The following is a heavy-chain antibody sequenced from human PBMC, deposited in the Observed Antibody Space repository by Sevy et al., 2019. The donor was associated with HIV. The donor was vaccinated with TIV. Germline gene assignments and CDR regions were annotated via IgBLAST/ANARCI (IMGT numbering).Heavy chain of an antibody. Sequence: GGSLRLSCAASGLTVSDTFMSWVRQPPGKGLEWVSVIYSGGVTYYAESVKGRFTISRDNSKNTLVLQMNTLRDEDTAVYYCARVGYCSGGTCYSGYYYGMDVWGQGTTVTVSS. D-gene: IGHD2-15*01. CDR2: IYSGGVT. V-gene: IGHV3-53*01. CDR3: ARVGYCSGGTCYSGYYYGMDV. CDR1: GLTVSDTF. J-gene: IGHJ6*02.